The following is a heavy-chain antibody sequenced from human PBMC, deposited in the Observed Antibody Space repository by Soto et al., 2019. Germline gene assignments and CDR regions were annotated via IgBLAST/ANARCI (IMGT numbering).Heavy chain of an antibody. CDR1: GFTFNYYW. V-gene: IGHV3-74*01. D-gene: IGHD2-15*01. CDR2: IQNDGSRT. Sequence: EVQLVESEGGLVQRGGSLRLSCAASGFTFNYYWMHWVRQAPGQGLVWVAHIQNDGSRTTYADSVKGRFTISRDNAKNTMYLQMNVLRAKDTDVYYCARDDVGGLDLWGQGTTVTLSS. CDR3: ARDDVGGLDL. J-gene: IGHJ3*01.